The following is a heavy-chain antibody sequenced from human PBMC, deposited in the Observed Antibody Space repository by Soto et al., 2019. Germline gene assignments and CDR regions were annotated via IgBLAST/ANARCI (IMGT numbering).Heavy chain of an antibody. CDR2: IYHSGST. V-gene: IGHV4-38-2*01. J-gene: IGHJ5*02. CDR1: GYSISSGYY. CDR3: AKTWQNYFDP. D-gene: IGHD3-10*01. Sequence: KPSETLSLTCAVSGYSISSGYYWGWIRQPPGKGLEWIGSIYHSGSTYYKPTLESRVTISVDTSKNQFSLKLSSVTAADTAVYYCAKTWQNYFDPWGQGTLVTVSS.